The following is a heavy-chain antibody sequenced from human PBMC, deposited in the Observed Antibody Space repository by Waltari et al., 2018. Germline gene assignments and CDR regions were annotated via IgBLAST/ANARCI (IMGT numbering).Heavy chain of an antibody. CDR2: IYYSGST. CDR3: ARGNDFWSGYLVY. Sequence: QVQLQESGPGLVKPSETRSLTCTVSGGSISSYYWSWIRQPPGKGLEWIGYIYYSGSTNYNPSLKSRVTISVDTSKNQFSLKLSSVTAADTAVYYCARGNDFWSGYLVYWGQGTLVTVSS. J-gene: IGHJ4*02. D-gene: IGHD3-3*01. CDR1: GGSISSYY. V-gene: IGHV4-59*01.